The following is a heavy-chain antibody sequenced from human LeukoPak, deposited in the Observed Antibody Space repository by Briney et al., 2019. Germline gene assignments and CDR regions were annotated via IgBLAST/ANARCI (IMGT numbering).Heavy chain of an antibody. CDR1: GFTFSSYA. V-gene: IGHV3-23*01. CDR3: ARHQTYGIVRDTAFDI. J-gene: IGHJ3*02. D-gene: IGHD2-21*01. Sequence: GGSLRLPCAAPGFTFSSYAMSWVRQAPGKGLEWVSAISGSGGSTYYADSVKGRFTISRDNSKNTLYVQINSLRAEDTAVYYCARHQTYGIVRDTAFDIWGQGTKVTISS. CDR2: ISGSGGST.